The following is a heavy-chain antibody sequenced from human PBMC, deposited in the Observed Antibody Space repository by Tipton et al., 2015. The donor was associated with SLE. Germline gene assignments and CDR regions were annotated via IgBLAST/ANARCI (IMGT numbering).Heavy chain of an antibody. Sequence: TLSLTCAVYGGSFSGYYWSWIRQPPGKGLEWIGGIYYSGSTYYNPSLKSRVTISVDTSKNQFSLKLSSVTAADTAVYYCAREGPGRFSDYWGQGTLVTVSS. CDR1: GGSFSGYY. CDR2: IYYSGST. V-gene: IGHV4-34*01. CDR3: AREGPGRFSDY. D-gene: IGHD3-3*01. J-gene: IGHJ4*02.